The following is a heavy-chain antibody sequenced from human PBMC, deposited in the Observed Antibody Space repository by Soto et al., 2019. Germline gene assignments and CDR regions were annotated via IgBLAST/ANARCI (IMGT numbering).Heavy chain of an antibody. J-gene: IGHJ4*02. CDR2: ISAYNGNT. CDR3: ARDDSTDCSSTSCYPLD. V-gene: IGHV1-18*01. CDR1: GYTFTSYG. D-gene: IGHD2-2*01. Sequence: QVQLVQSGAEVKKPGASVKVSCKASGYTFTSYGISWVRQAPGQGLEWMGWISAYNGNTNYAQKLQGRFTMTTDTSPSTAYMQLRSLRSDDTAVYYWARDDSTDCSSTSCYPLDWGQGTLVTVSS.